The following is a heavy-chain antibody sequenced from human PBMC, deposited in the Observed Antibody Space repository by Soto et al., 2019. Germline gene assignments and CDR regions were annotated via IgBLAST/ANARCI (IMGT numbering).Heavy chain of an antibody. CDR2: ISIYNGNT. CDR3: ARAHHYGGSSYGMDV. D-gene: IGHD1-26*01. CDR1: GYTFTSYG. J-gene: IGHJ6*02. Sequence: QVHLVQSGAEVRKPGASVEVSCKASGYTFTSYGVSWVRQAPGQGLEWMGWISIYNGNTIYAQKFQGRVTMSTHTSTNIAYMQLRSLRSDDTAVYYCARAHHYGGSSYGMDVWGQGTTVTVSS. V-gene: IGHV1-18*04.